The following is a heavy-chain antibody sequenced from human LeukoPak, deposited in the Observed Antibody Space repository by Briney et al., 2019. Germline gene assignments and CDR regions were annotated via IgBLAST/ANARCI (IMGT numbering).Heavy chain of an antibody. J-gene: IGHJ4*02. Sequence: QPGGSLRLSCAASGFTFSSYEMNWVRQAPGKGLEWVSYISSSGTTIYYADSVKGRFTISRDNAKNSLFLQVNSLRAEDTAVYYCARLVTYETTTVDYWGQGTLVTVSS. V-gene: IGHV3-48*03. D-gene: IGHD2/OR15-2a*01. CDR3: ARLVTYETTTVDY. CDR2: ISSSGTTI. CDR1: GFTFSSYE.